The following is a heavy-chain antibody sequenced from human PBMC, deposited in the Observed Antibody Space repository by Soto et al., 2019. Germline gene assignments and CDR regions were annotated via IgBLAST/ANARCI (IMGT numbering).Heavy chain of an antibody. D-gene: IGHD2-21*01. CDR3: ASCENSCHYYYYMDV. CDR2: IYYSGST. CDR1: GGPISSYY. J-gene: IGHJ6*03. V-gene: IGHV4-59*08. Sequence: PSETLSLTCTVSGGPISSYYWSWIRQPPGKGLEWIGYIYYSGSTNYNPSLKSRVTISVDTSKNQFSLKLSSVTAADTAVYYCASCENSCHYYYYMDVWGKGTTVTVSS.